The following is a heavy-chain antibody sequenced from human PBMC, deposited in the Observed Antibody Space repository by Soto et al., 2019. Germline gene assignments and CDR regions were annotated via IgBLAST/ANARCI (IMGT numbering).Heavy chain of an antibody. Sequence: QVQLVKSGAEVKKRGSSVKVSCKASGGTFSSYGMSWVRQAPGQGLEWMGGIIPIVGTANYAQKFQGRVKITADYSTSTAYMELSSLRSEDTVVFYFTSVEHYDILTGYFYYYGIDVWRQGTTVTVSS. D-gene: IGHD3-9*01. V-gene: IGHV1-69*01. CDR3: TSVEHYDILTGYFYYYGIDV. J-gene: IGHJ6*02. CDR2: IIPIVGTA. CDR1: GGTFSSYG.